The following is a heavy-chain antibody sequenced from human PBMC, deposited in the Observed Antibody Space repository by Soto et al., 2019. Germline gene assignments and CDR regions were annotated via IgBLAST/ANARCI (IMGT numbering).Heavy chain of an antibody. J-gene: IGHJ4*02. D-gene: IGHD3-22*01. CDR1: GGSISSYY. V-gene: IGHV4-39*01. CDR2: TYYNGNA. CDR3: ARHFVAVVIKGWGY. Sequence: SETLSLTCTVSGGSISSYYWDWIRQPPGKGLEWIGTTYYNGNAYYNPSLQSRVTMSVDTSKNQFSLKLISVTAADTAVYYCARHFVAVVIKGWGYWGQGTLVTVSS.